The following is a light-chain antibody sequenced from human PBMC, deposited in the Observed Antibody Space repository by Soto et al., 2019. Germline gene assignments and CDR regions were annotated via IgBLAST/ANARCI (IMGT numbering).Light chain of an antibody. J-gene: IGLJ1*01. CDR1: SSDVGSYNL. Sequence: QSVLTQPASVSGSPGQSITISCTGTSSDVGSYNLVSWYQQHPGKAPTLMIYEANKRPSGVSNRFSGSRSGNTASLTISGLQAEDEANYYCCSYAGSGTYVFGLGTKVTVL. CDR2: EAN. V-gene: IGLV2-23*01. CDR3: CSYAGSGTYV.